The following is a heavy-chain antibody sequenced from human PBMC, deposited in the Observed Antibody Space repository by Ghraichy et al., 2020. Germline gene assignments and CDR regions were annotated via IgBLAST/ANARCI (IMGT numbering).Heavy chain of an antibody. D-gene: IGHD4-17*01. CDR3: TRGDYDLYY. CDR2: IRSKANSYAT. J-gene: IGHJ4*02. V-gene: IGHV3-73*01. Sequence: GGSLRLSCAASGFTFSGSAMHWVRQASGEGLEWLGRIRSKANSYATAYAASVKGRFTMSRDDSQNTAYLQMNSLKTEDMAVYYCTRGDYDLYYWGQGTLVTVSS. CDR1: GFTFSGSA.